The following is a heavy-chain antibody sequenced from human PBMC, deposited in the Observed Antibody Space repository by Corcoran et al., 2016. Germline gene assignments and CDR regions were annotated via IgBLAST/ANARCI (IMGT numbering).Heavy chain of an antibody. Sequence: VQLVESGGGLVQPGGSLRLSCAASGFTFSSYSMNWVRQATGKGLEWVSYISSSSSTIYYADSVKGRFTISRDNAKNSLYLQMNSLRAEDTAVYYCARSRLYGSFGMDVWGQGTTVTVSS. V-gene: IGHV3-48*04. CDR3: ARSRLYGSFGMDV. D-gene: IGHD3-10*01. J-gene: IGHJ6*02. CDR1: GFTFSSYS. CDR2: ISSSSSTI.